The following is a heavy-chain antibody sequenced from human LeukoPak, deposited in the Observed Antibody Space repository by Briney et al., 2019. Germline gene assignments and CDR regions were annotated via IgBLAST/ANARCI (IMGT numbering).Heavy chain of an antibody. CDR2: IGTAGDT. Sequence: QAGGSLRLPCAASGFTFSSYDMHWVRQATGKGLEWVSAIGTAGDTYYPGSVKGRFTISRENAKKSLYLQMNSLRAGDTAVYYCARLGPYGDYAGTLRYFDLWGRGALVTVSS. CDR1: GFTFSSYD. CDR3: ARLGPYGDYAGTLRYFDL. J-gene: IGHJ2*01. V-gene: IGHV3-13*01. D-gene: IGHD4-17*01.